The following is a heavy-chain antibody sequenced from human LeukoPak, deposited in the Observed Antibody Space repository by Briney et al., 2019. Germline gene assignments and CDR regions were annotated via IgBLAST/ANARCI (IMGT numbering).Heavy chain of an antibody. D-gene: IGHD6-13*01. Sequence: GGSLRLSCAASGFTFSSYGMHWVRQAPGKGLEWVAVIWYDGSNKYYADSVKGRFTISRDNAKNSLYLQMNSLRAEDTAVYYCARGLIAAAGKIDDYWGQGTLVTVSS. J-gene: IGHJ4*02. CDR1: GFTFSSYG. CDR2: IWYDGSNK. CDR3: ARGLIAAAGKIDDY. V-gene: IGHV3-33*01.